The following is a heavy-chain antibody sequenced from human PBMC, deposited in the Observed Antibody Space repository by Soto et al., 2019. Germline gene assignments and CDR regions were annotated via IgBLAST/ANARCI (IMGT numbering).Heavy chain of an antibody. CDR1: GGSFSGYY. V-gene: IGHV4-34*01. Sequence: PSETLSLTCAVYGGSFSGYYWSWIRQPPGKGLEWIGEINHSGSTNYNPSLKSRVTISVDTSKNQFSLKLSSVTAADTAVYYCARPPQRYQLPTPRALWFDPWGQGTLVTVSS. J-gene: IGHJ5*02. CDR2: INHSGST. CDR3: ARPPQRYQLPTPRALWFDP. D-gene: IGHD2-2*01.